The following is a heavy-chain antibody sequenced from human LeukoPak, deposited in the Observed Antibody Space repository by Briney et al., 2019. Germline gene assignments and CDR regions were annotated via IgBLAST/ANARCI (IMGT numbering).Heavy chain of an antibody. D-gene: IGHD3-16*01. V-gene: IGHV4-34*01. CDR1: GGSFSGYY. CDR2: INHSGST. Sequence: SETLSLTCAVYGGSFSGYYWSWIRQPPGKGLEWIGEINHSGSTNYNPSLKSRVTISVDTSKNQFSLKLSSVTAADTAVYYCARAGLHYYYYGMDVWGQGTTVTVSS. CDR3: ARAGLHYYYYGMDV. J-gene: IGHJ6*02.